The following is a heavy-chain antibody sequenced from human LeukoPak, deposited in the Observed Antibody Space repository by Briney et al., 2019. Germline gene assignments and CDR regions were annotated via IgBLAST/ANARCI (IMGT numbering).Heavy chain of an antibody. D-gene: IGHD6-19*01. V-gene: IGHV1-69*05. CDR3: ARGEFIAVAGTAAFDD. J-gene: IGHJ4*02. CDR2: IIPIFGTA. CDR1: GGTFISYA. Sequence: ASVKVSCKASGGTFISYAISWVRQAPGQGLEWMGRIIPIFGTANYAQKFQGRVTITTDASTSTAYMELSSLRSEDTAVYYCARGEFIAVAGTAAFDDWGQRTLVTASS.